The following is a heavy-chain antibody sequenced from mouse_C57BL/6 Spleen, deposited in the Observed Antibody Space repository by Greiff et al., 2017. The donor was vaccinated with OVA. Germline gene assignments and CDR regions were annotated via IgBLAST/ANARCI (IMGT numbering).Heavy chain of an antibody. CDR1: GYTFTSYW. Sequence: VQLQQSGAELVRPGSSVKLSCKASGYTFTSYWMDWVKQRPGQGLEWIGNIYPSDSETHYNQKFKDKATLTVDKSSSTAYMQLSSLTSEDSAVYYCARYYDGYYDAMDYWGQGTSVTVSS. D-gene: IGHD2-3*01. CDR3: ARYYDGYYDAMDY. V-gene: IGHV1-61*01. CDR2: IYPSDSET. J-gene: IGHJ4*01.